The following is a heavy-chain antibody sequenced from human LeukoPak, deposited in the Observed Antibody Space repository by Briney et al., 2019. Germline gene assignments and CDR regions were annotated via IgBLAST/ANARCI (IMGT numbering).Heavy chain of an antibody. Sequence: SETLSLTCTVSGDPMSRYYWSWIRQPLGKGLEWIGYIYYSGSTNYNPSLKSRVTMSVDTSKNKFSLNLSSVTAADTAVYYCARGGKYYDYVWGSYIFDYWGQGTLVTVSS. J-gene: IGHJ4*02. CDR3: ARGGKYYDYVWGSYIFDY. V-gene: IGHV4-59*01. D-gene: IGHD3-16*01. CDR2: IYYSGST. CDR1: GDPMSRYY.